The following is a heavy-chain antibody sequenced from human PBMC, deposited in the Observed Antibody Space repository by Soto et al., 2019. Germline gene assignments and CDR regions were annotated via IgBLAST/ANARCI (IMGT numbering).Heavy chain of an antibody. CDR2: IYYSGST. Sequence: PSETLSLTCTVSGGSISRSTYYWGWIRQPPGKGLERIGSIYYSGSTYYRPSLKSRVTISVDTSKNQFSLKLSSVTAADTAVYYCARQVPAAIRLGWFDPWGQGTLVTVSS. V-gene: IGHV4-39*01. CDR3: ARQVPAAIRLGWFDP. D-gene: IGHD2-2*02. CDR1: GGSISRSTYY. J-gene: IGHJ5*02.